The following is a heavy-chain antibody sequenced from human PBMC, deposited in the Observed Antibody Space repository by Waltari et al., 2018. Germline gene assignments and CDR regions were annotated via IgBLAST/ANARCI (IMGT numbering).Heavy chain of an antibody. CDR3: AREPPAARNYYYYGMDV. CDR1: GFTVSSNY. V-gene: IGHV3-53*01. CDR2: IYSDGST. Sequence: EVQLVESGGGLIQPGGSLRLSCAASGFTVSSNYMSWVRQAPGKGLEWVSVIYSDGSTYYADSVKGRFTISRDNSKNTLYLQMNSLRADDTAVYYCAREPPAARNYYYYGMDVWGQGTTVTVSS. J-gene: IGHJ6*02. D-gene: IGHD2-2*01.